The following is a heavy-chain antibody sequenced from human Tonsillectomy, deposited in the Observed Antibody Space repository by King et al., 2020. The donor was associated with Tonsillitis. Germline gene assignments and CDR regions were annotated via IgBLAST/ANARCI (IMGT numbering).Heavy chain of an antibody. CDR2: INSKTDVETT. CDR1: GFTFSNAW. CDR3: TSCGESLVGATYFDY. Sequence: VQLVESGGGLVKPGGSLRLSCAASGFTFSNAWMSWVRQAPGKGLEWVGRINSKTDVETTDYAAPVKGRFTISRDNSKKTLYLQMNSLKTEDTAVYYCTSCGESLVGATYFDYWGQGTLVTVSS. J-gene: IGHJ4*02. D-gene: IGHD1-26*01. V-gene: IGHV3-15*01.